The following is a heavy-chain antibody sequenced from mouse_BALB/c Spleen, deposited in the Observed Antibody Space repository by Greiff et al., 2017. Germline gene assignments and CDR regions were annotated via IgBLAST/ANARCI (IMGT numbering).Heavy chain of an antibody. J-gene: IGHJ4*01. Sequence: EVQLQESGPGLVKPSQSLSLTCSVTGYSITSGYYWNWIRQFPGNKLEWMGYISYDGSNNYNPSLKNRIPIPRDTSKNQFFLKLNSVNTEDTATYSCAREGGYYPNYYAMDYWGQGTSVTVSS. D-gene: IGHD2-3*01. CDR3: AREGGYYPNYYAMDY. CDR2: ISYDGSN. V-gene: IGHV3-6*02. CDR1: GYSITSGYY.